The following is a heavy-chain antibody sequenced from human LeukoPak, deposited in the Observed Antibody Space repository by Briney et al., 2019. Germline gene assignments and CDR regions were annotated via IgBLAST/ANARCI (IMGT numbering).Heavy chain of an antibody. Sequence: GGSLRLSCAASGFTVSRNYMSWVRQAPGKGLEWVSVIYSGGSTYYADSVKGRFTISRDNSKNTPYLQMNSLRAEDTAVYYCARDSIVAGPFDYWGQGTLVTVSS. CDR2: IYSGGST. CDR1: GFTVSRNY. CDR3: ARDSIVAGPFDY. J-gene: IGHJ4*02. V-gene: IGHV3-53*01. D-gene: IGHD5-12*01.